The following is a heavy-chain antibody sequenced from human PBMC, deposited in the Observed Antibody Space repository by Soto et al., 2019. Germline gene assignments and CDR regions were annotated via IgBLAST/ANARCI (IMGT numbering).Heavy chain of an antibody. CDR1: GASIGSSGPY. V-gene: IGHV4-30-4*08. Sequence: SETLSLTCSVSGASIGSSGPYWSWIRQLPGKGLEWIGYIYYSGGTYYNPSLKSRVTISVDTSKNQFSLKLSSVTAADTAVYYCARSVFPWGQGTLVTVSS. CDR2: IYYSGGT. J-gene: IGHJ5*02. CDR3: ARSVFP.